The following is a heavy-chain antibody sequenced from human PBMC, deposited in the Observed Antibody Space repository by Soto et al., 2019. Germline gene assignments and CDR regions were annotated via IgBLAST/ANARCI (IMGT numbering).Heavy chain of an antibody. CDR3: ARGLPMTKVTTDSSSVY. D-gene: IGHD4-17*01. J-gene: IGHJ4*02. Sequence: PSETLSLTCAVYGGSFSGYYWSWIRQPPGKGLEWIGEINHSGSTNYNPSLKSRVTISVDTSKNQFSLKLSSVTAADTAVYYCARGLPMTKVTTDSSSVYWGQGTLGTVSS. CDR2: INHSGST. V-gene: IGHV4-34*01. CDR1: GGSFSGYY.